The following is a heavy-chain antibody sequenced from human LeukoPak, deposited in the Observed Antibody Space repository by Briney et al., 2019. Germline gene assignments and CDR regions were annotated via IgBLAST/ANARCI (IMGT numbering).Heavy chain of an antibody. D-gene: IGHD4-23*01. J-gene: IGHJ4*02. CDR1: GGSISSSSYY. V-gene: IGHV4-39*07. CDR2: IYYSGST. Sequence: PSETLSLTCTVSGGSISSSSYYWGWIRQPPGKGLEWIGSIYYSGSTYYNPSLKSRVTISVDTSKNQFSLKLSSVTAADTAVYYCARTTVVTSISPFSAFDYWGQGTLVTVSS. CDR3: ARTTVVTSISPFSAFDY.